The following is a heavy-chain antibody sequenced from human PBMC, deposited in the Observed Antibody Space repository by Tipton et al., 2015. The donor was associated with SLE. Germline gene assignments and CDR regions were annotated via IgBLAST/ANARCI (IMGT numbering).Heavy chain of an antibody. J-gene: IGHJ4*02. D-gene: IGHD6-6*01. V-gene: IGHV4-34*01. CDR3: ARWGAARYFDY. CDR1: GFTFDDYG. CDR2: INHSGST. Sequence: LRLSCAASGFTFDDYGMSWVRQAPGKGLEWIGEINHSGSTNYNPSLKSRATISVDTSKNQFSLKLSSVTAADTAVYYCARWGAARYFDYWGQGTLVTVSS.